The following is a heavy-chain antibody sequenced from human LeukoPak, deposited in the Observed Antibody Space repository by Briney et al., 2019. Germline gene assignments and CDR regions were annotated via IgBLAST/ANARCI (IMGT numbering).Heavy chain of an antibody. Sequence: ASVKVSCKASGYSFTSNYIHWVRQAPGQGLEWMGMIYPRDGSTSYAQKFQGRVTVTRDTSTSTAYMELSSLRSEDTAVYYCARNYYDSSGYYGGGFDYWGQGTLVTVSS. CDR3: ARNYYDSSGYYGGGFDY. CDR2: IYPRDGST. J-gene: IGHJ4*02. CDR1: GYSFTSNY. D-gene: IGHD3-22*01. V-gene: IGHV1-46*01.